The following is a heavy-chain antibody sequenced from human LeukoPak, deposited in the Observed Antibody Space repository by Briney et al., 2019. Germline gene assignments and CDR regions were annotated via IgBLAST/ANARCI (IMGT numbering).Heavy chain of an antibody. Sequence: GASVKVSCKASGYTFTSYDINWVRQATGQGLEWMGWMNPNSGNTGYAQKFQGRVTMTRNTSISTAYMELSSLRSEDTAVYYCARAGPGAGNPPRTGRAYFFDIWGQGTMPTVS. CDR3: ARAGPGAGNPPRTGRAYFFDI. D-gene: IGHD1-14*01. CDR1: GYTFTSYD. CDR2: MNPNSGNT. V-gene: IGHV1-8*01. J-gene: IGHJ3*02.